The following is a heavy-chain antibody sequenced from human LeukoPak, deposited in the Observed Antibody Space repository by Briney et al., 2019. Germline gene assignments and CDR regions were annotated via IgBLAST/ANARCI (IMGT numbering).Heavy chain of an antibody. V-gene: IGHV4-59*12. J-gene: IGHJ4*02. CDR2: IYYSGST. CDR1: GGSISGYR. D-gene: IGHD3-10*01. Sequence: SETLSLTCTVSGGSISGYRWSWIRQPPGKGLEWLGYIYYSGSTYYNPSLKSRVTISVDTSKNQFSLKLSSVTAADTAVYYCARDPGAGGYFDYWGQGTLVTVSS. CDR3: ARDPGAGGYFDY.